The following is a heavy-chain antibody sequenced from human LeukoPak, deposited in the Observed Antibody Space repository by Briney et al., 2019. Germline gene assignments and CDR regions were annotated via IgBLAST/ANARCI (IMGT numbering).Heavy chain of an antibody. CDR2: IYYSGRT. J-gene: IGHJ4*02. Sequence: SETLSLTCTVSGGSVSSYYWSWIRQPPGKGLEWIGYIYYSGRTNYNPSLKSRVIISVDTSKNQFSLKLSSVTAADTAVYYCARGPRYSSGYYRTFDYWGQGTLVTVSS. V-gene: IGHV4-59*02. CDR1: GGSVSSYY. CDR3: ARGPRYSSGYYRTFDY. D-gene: IGHD3-22*01.